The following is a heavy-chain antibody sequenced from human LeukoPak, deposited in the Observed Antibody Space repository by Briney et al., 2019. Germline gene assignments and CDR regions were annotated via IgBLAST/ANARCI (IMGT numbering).Heavy chain of an antibody. D-gene: IGHD5-12*01. Sequence: GASVKVSCKASGYTFTGYYMHWVRQAPGQGLEWMEWINPNSGGTNYAQKFQGWVTMTRDTSISTAYMELSRLRSDDTAVYYCARGPPSSYLHSYYYYGMDVWGQGTTVTVSS. J-gene: IGHJ6*02. CDR1: GYTFTGYY. CDR2: INPNSGGT. V-gene: IGHV1-2*04. CDR3: ARGPPSSYLHSYYYYGMDV.